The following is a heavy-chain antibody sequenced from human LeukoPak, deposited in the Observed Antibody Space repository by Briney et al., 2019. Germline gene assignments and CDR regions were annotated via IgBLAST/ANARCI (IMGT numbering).Heavy chain of an antibody. Sequence: SQTLSLTCTVSGGSISSGGYYWSWIRQHPGKGLEWIGYIYYSGSTYYNPSLKSRVTISVDTSKNQFSLKLSSVTAADTAVYYCRGYCSSTSCYAGVDHWGQGTLVTVSS. J-gene: IGHJ4*02. D-gene: IGHD2-2*01. CDR1: GGSISSGGYY. CDR3: RGYCSSTSCYAGVDH. V-gene: IGHV4-31*03. CDR2: IYYSGST.